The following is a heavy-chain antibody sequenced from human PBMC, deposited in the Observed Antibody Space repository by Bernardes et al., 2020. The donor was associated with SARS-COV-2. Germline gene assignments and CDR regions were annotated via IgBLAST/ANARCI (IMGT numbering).Heavy chain of an antibody. Sequence: GSLRLSCAASGFSVSSNYMNWVRQAPGKGLEWVSVIYTVGRTYYADSVEGRFTISRDNSKNTLYLQMNSLRAEDTAVYYCARNPTEQFPDGYFFDSWGQGTLVTVSS. CDR2: IYTVGRT. CDR1: GFSVSSNY. CDR3: ARNPTEQFPDGYFFDS. D-gene: IGHD6-19*01. J-gene: IGHJ4*02. V-gene: IGHV3-66*01.